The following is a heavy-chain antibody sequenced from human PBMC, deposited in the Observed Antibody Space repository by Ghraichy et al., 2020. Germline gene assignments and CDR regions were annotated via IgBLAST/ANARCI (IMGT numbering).Heavy chain of an antibody. CDR2: ISGSGIST. D-gene: IGHD6-19*01. Sequence: LSLTCAASGFTLSNYAMSWVRQAPGKGLECVSSISGSGISTYYADSVKGRFTISRDNSKNTLYLQMNSLRSEDTAVYYCAKVHSSGWYQVKSGPFDYWGQGILATVSS. CDR3: AKVHSSGWYQVKSGPFDY. V-gene: IGHV3-23*01. J-gene: IGHJ4*02. CDR1: GFTLSNYA.